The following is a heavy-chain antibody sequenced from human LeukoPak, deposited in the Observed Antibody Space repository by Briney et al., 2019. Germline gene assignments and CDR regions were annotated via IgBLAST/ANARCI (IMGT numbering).Heavy chain of an antibody. CDR3: ARARDGHINNWFDP. Sequence: SETLSLPCTVSGGSINSYYWIWIRQSPGKGLEWIGYIYHSGSTNYNPSLKSRVTISVDTSKNQFSLKLSSVTAADPAVYYCARARDGHINNWFDPWGQGTLVTVSS. CDR2: IYHSGST. D-gene: IGHD5-24*01. V-gene: IGHV4-59*01. CDR1: GGSINSYY. J-gene: IGHJ5*02.